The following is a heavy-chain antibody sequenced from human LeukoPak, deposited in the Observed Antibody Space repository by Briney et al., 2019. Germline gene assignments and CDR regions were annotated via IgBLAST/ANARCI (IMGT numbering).Heavy chain of an antibody. V-gene: IGHV3-23*01. J-gene: IGHJ4*02. CDR2: VPGSGSST. Sequence: GGSLRLSCAASGFTFSNYAMSWVRQAPGKGLEWVSTVPGSGSSTSYADSVQGRFTISRDNSKNTLYLQMNSLRAEDTAVYYCAKDLKAVLFAYFDYRGQGALVTVSS. CDR1: GFTFSNYA. CDR3: AKDLKAVLFAYFDY. D-gene: IGHD3-16*01.